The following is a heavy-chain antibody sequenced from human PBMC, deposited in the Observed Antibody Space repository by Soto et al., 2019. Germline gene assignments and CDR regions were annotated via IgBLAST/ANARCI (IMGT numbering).Heavy chain of an antibody. D-gene: IGHD3-10*01. CDR1: GGSISSGGYS. Sequence: SETLSLTCAVSGGSISSGGYSWSWIRQPPGKGLEWIGYIYHSGSTYYNPSLKSRVTISVDTSKNQFSLKLSSVTAADTAVYYCARGQYGLWFGELLAYYYYGMDVWGQGTTVTVSS. V-gene: IGHV4-30-2*01. J-gene: IGHJ6*02. CDR2: IYHSGST. CDR3: ARGQYGLWFGELLAYYYYGMDV.